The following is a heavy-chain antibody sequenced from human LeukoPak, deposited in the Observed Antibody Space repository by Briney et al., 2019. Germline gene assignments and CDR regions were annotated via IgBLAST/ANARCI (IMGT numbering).Heavy chain of an antibody. D-gene: IGHD3-10*01. J-gene: IGHJ6*02. Sequence: GGSLRLSCAASGFTVSSNYTTWVRQAPGKGLEWVSVVYGGGGTYYADSVKGRFTISRDNSKNTLYLQMNSLRAEDTAVYYCVRDAHTGSGTYWGGVDYYYGLDVWGQGTTVTVSS. CDR3: VRDAHTGSGTYWGGVDYYYGLDV. V-gene: IGHV3-66*01. CDR2: VYGGGGT. CDR1: GFTVSSNY.